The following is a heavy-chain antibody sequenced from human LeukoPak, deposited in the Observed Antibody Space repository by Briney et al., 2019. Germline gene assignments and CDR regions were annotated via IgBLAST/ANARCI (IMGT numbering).Heavy chain of an antibody. Sequence: GGSLRLSCAASGFTFSSYGMHWVRQAPGKGLEWVAVIWYDGSNKYYADSAKGRFTISRDNSKNTLYLQMNSLRAEDTAVYYCARDYDRRNWFDPWGQGTLVTVSS. CDR2: IWYDGSNK. V-gene: IGHV3-33*01. D-gene: IGHD3-3*01. CDR1: GFTFSSYG. CDR3: ARDYDRRNWFDP. J-gene: IGHJ5*02.